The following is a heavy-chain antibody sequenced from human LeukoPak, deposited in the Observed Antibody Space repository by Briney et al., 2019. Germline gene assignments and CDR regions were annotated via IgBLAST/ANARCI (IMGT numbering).Heavy chain of an antibody. CDR1: GGTFSSYA. D-gene: IGHD3-3*01. Sequence: SVKVSCKASGGTFSSYAISWVRQAPGQGLEWMGGVIHIFGTANYAQKFQGRVTITADESTSTAYIELSSLRSEDTAVYYCASPYDFWSGYERMGYYYYYYMDVWGKGTTVTVSS. CDR3: ASPYDFWSGYERMGYYYYYYMDV. J-gene: IGHJ6*03. V-gene: IGHV1-69*13. CDR2: VIHIFGTA.